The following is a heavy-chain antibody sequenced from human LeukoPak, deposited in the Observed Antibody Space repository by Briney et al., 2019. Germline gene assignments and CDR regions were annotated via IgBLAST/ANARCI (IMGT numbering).Heavy chain of an antibody. V-gene: IGHV3-11*01. J-gene: IGHJ6*02. CDR1: GFTFSDYY. CDR2: IGGVYDNI. Sequence: PGGSLRLSCAASGFTFSDYYMTWIRQAPGRGLEWVSYIGGVYDNIYYGDSVKGRFTISRDNAKNSVYLQMSSLRADDTAVYYCERGGAHGMDVWGQGTTVTVSS. CDR3: ERGGAHGMDV. D-gene: IGHD1-26*01.